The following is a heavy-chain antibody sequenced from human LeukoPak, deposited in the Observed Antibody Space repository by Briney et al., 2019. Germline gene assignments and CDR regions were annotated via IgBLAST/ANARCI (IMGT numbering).Heavy chain of an antibody. V-gene: IGHV4-4*07. Sequence: PSETLSLTCTVSGGSISSYYWSWIRQPAGKGLEWIGRIYTSGSTNYNPSLKSRVTMSVDTSKNQFSLKLSSVTAADTAVYYCARGSEVSSSWYGYYFDYWGQGTLVTVSS. CDR3: ARGSEVSSSWYGYYFDY. CDR2: IYTSGST. J-gene: IGHJ4*02. CDR1: GGSISSYY. D-gene: IGHD6-13*01.